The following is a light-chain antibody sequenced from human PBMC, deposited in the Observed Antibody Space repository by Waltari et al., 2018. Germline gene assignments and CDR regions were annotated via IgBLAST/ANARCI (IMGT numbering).Light chain of an antibody. J-gene: IGLJ2*01. CDR3: QSFDSSLGGVL. CDR1: SSNIGADHD. V-gene: IGLV1-40*01. CDR2: VSR. Sequence: QSVLTQPPSVSGAPGQSVTISCTGRSSNIGADHDVHWYQQFPGRAPKLLISVSRNRPSGVPAPFSGSKSGTSSSLAIPGLQAEDEADYYCQSFDSSLGGVLFGGGTQLTVL.